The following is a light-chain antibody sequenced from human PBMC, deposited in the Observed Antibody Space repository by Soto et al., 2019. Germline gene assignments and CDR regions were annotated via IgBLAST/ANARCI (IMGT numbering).Light chain of an antibody. CDR2: DAS. J-gene: IGKJ1*01. CDR3: QQYHSYYPWT. Sequence: DIQMTHSPYSLSASVGDRFTITCRGSQGIRNDLGWYQQKPGKPPKLLIYDASSLESGVPSRFSGSGSGTDFSLTITSLQPDDSATYYCQQYHSYYPWTFGQGTKVDIK. CDR1: QGIRND. V-gene: IGKV1-17*01.